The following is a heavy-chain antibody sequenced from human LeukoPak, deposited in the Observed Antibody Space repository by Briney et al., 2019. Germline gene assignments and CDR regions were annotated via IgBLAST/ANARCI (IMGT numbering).Heavy chain of an antibody. CDR2: IYYSGST. J-gene: IGHJ4*02. D-gene: IGHD3-10*01. CDR3: AREGSGSYEYIDY. CDR1: GGSISSSSYY. V-gene: IGHV4-39*02. Sequence: PSETLSLTCTVSGGSISSSSYYWGWIRQPPGKGLEWIGSIYYSGSTYYNPSLKSRVTISVDTSKNQFSLKLSSVTAADTAVYYCAREGSGSYEYIDYWGQGTLVTVSS.